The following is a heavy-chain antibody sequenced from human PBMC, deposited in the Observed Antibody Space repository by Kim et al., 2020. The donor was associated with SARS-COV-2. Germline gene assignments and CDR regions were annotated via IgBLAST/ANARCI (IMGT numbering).Heavy chain of an antibody. CDR3: AKDYDSNFLLRTFDS. Sequence: GGSLRLSCAASGFTFSNYGMSWVRQAPGKGLKWVSVISGTGGRTYYADSVKGRFTISRDNSKNTLFLQMNTLRAEDTAVYYCAKDYDSNFLLRTFDSWGQGTLVTVSS. J-gene: IGHJ4*02. CDR2: ISGTGGRT. CDR1: GFTFSNYG. D-gene: IGHD4-4*01. V-gene: IGHV3-23*01.